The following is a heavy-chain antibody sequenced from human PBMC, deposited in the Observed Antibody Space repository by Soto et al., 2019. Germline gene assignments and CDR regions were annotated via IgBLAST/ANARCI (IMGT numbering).Heavy chain of an antibody. CDR2: IYSGDTT. J-gene: IGHJ6*02. CDR1: GFTVSSNY. CDR3: ARDLRTLYGMDV. V-gene: IGHV3-53*01. Sequence: EVQLVESGGGLIQPGGSLRLSCAASGFTVSSNYMSWVRQAPGKGLEWVSVIYSGDTTYYADSVKGRFTISRDHSKNTPYLRMNSLRAEDTGVYYCARDLRTLYGMDVWGQGTTVTVSS.